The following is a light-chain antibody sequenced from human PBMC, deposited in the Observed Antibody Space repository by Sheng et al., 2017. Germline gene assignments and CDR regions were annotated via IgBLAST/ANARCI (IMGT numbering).Light chain of an antibody. V-gene: IGLV8-61*01. CDR1: SGSVSTSYY. J-gene: IGLJ3*02. CDR2: ATN. Sequence: QTVVTQEPSFSVSPGGTVTLTCGLSSGSVSTSYYPSWYHQTPGQAPRTLIYATNTRSSGVPDRFSGSILGNKAALIITGAQADDESDYYCLLNMGGGIWVFGGGTKLTVL. CDR3: LLNMGGGIWV.